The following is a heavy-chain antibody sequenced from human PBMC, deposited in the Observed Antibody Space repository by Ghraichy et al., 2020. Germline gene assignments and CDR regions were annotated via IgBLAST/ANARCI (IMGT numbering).Heavy chain of an antibody. Sequence: SCAASGFTFSSYAMSWVRQAPGKGLEWVSAISGSGGSTYYADSVKGRFTISRDNSKNTLYLQMNSLRAEDTAVYYCAKDFPYDFPPYYGMDVWGQGTTVTVSS. J-gene: IGHJ6*02. V-gene: IGHV3-23*01. CDR1: GFTFSSYA. CDR2: ISGSGGST. CDR3: AKDFPYDFPPYYGMDV. D-gene: IGHD3-3*01.